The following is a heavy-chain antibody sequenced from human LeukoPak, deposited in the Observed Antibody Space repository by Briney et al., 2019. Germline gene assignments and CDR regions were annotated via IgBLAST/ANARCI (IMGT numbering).Heavy chain of an antibody. D-gene: IGHD3-22*01. CDR1: GFTFSSYS. CDR3: ARARGYPFETDKGAFDI. CDR2: ISSSSSTI. J-gene: IGHJ3*02. V-gene: IGHV3-48*04. Sequence: PGGSLRLSCAASGFTFSSYSVNWVRQAPGKGLEWVSYISSSSSTIYYADSVKGRFTISRDNAKNSLYLQMNSLRAEDTAVYYCARARGYPFETDKGAFDIWGQGTMVTVSS.